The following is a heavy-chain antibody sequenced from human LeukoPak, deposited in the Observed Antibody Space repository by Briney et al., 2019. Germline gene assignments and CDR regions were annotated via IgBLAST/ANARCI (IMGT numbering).Heavy chain of an antibody. CDR3: AKEFKRDCSSTSCYTGAFDI. J-gene: IGHJ3*02. CDR2: ISGSGGCT. V-gene: IGHV3-23*01. D-gene: IGHD2-2*02. CDR1: GFTFSSYA. Sequence: GGSLRLSCAASGFTFSSYAMSWVRQAPGKGLEWVSAISGSGGCTYYADSVKGRFTISRDNSKNTLYLQMNSLRAEDTAVYYCAKEFKRDCSSTSCYTGAFDIWGQGTMVTVSS.